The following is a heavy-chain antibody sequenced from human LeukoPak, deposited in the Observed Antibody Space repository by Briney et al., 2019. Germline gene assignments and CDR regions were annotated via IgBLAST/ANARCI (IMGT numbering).Heavy chain of an antibody. Sequence: GGSLRLSCAASGFTFSDHYMTWVRQAPGKGLEWVATIDRDGRVRYYVDSVKGRFTISRDNAKNSLYLQMNSLRVEDTAVYYCARDWHSSNWPLFDYWGQGTLVIVSS. CDR3: ARDWHSSNWPLFDY. CDR1: GFTFSDHY. J-gene: IGHJ4*02. CDR2: IDRDGRVR. V-gene: IGHV3-7*01. D-gene: IGHD6-19*01.